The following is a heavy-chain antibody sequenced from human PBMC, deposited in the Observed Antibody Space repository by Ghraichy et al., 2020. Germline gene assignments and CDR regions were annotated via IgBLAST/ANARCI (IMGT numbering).Heavy chain of an antibody. Sequence: GGSLRLSCAASGFTFSEPYMSWVRQAPGKGLEWVSYISSSGSDINYADSVKGRFTISRDNAKNSLYLQMNSLGSEDTAVYYCAKGAGRTGGDYWGQGTLVTVSS. CDR3: AKGAGRTGGDY. J-gene: IGHJ4*02. V-gene: IGHV3-11*01. CDR2: ISSSGSDI. D-gene: IGHD1-1*01. CDR1: GFTFSEPY.